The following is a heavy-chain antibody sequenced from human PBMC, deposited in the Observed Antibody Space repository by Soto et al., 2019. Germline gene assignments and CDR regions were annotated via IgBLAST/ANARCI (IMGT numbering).Heavy chain of an antibody. V-gene: IGHV4-30-4*01. CDR1: GGSISSGDYY. CDR3: ARAKDSSSWYDNWFDP. D-gene: IGHD6-13*01. J-gene: IGHJ5*02. CDR2: IYYSGST. Sequence: LSLTCTVSGGSISSGDYYWSWIRQPPGKGLEWIGYIYYSGSTYYNPSLKSRVTISVDTSKNQFSLKLSSVTAADTAVYYCARAKDSSSWYDNWFDPWGQGTLVTVSS.